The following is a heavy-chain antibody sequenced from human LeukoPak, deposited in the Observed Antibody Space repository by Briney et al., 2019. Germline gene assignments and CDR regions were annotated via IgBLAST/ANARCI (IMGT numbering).Heavy chain of an antibody. V-gene: IGHV3-33*01. D-gene: IGHD5-18*01. CDR3: ARVAYSYGWGYFDY. CDR2: IWYDGSNK. Sequence: PGGSLRLSCAASGFTFSSYGMHWVRQAPGKGLEWLAVIWYDGSNKYYADSVKGRFTISRDNSKNTLYLQMNSLRAEDTAVYYCARVAYSYGWGYFDYWGQGTLVTVSS. J-gene: IGHJ4*02. CDR1: GFTFSSYG.